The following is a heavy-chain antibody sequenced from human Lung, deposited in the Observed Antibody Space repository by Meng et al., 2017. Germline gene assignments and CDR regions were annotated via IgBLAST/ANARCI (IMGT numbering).Heavy chain of an antibody. CDR3: ARRGLWMDPQNFDY. Sequence: AQLQVSEHGLVKLQRSRSLTCAVFGGCISSSNWWCWVRQPPGKGLEWIGEIYHSRSTTYNPSLKSRGTISVDKSKNQFSLKLSSVTAADTAVYYCARRGLWMDPQNFDYWGQGTLVTASS. CDR1: GGCISSSNW. D-gene: IGHD5-12*01. CDR2: IYHSRST. V-gene: IGHV4-4*03. J-gene: IGHJ4*02.